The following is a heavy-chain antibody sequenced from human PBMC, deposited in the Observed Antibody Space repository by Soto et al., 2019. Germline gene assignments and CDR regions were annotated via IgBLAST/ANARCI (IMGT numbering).Heavy chain of an antibody. J-gene: IGHJ6*01. V-gene: IGHV5-10-1*01. Sequence: GESLKISCKGSGYSFTSYWISWVRQMPGKGLEWMGRIDPSDSYTNYSPSFQGHVTISADKSISTAYLQWSSLKASDTAMYYCASGATHDYYYYYGMDVWGQGTTVTVSS. CDR2: IDPSDSYT. CDR3: ASGATHDYYYYYGMDV. CDR1: GYSFTSYW. D-gene: IGHD4-17*01.